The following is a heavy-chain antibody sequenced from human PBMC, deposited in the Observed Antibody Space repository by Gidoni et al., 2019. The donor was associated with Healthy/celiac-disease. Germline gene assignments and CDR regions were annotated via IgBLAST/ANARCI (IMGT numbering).Heavy chain of an antibody. J-gene: IGHJ5*02. CDR1: GGSISSSSYY. CDR3: ARPMVRGVTGENWFDP. CDR2: IYYSGST. Sequence: QLQLQASGPGLVKPSETLSLTCTVSGGSISSSSYYWGWIRQPPGKGLEWIGSIYYSGSTYYNPSLKSRVTISVDTSKNQFSLKLSSVTAADTAVYYCARPMVRGVTGENWFDPWGQGTLVTVSS. D-gene: IGHD3-10*01. V-gene: IGHV4-39*01.